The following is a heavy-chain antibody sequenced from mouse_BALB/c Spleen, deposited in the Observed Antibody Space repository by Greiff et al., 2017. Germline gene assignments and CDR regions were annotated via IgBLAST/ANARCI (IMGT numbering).Heavy chain of an antibody. J-gene: IGHJ4*01. CDR1: GFTFSSYA. D-gene: IGHD1-2*01. CDR2: ISSGGST. CDR3: GRRGELLRLRYEAMGY. V-gene: IGHV5-6-5*01. Sequence: EVQLVESGGGLVKPGGSLKLSCAASGFTFSSYAMSWVRQTPEKRLEWVASISSGGSTYYPDSVKGRFTISRDKARNILYLQKSSLRSEDTAMYYCGRRGELLRLRYEAMGYRGQGNSGHGSS.